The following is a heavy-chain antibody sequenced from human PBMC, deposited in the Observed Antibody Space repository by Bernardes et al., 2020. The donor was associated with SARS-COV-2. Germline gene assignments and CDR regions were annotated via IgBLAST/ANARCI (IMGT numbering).Heavy chain of an antibody. CDR1: GYTLPELS. CDR3: ATGSPVRGVPAAFYYYYGMDV. J-gene: IGHJ6*02. V-gene: IGHV1-24*01. CDR2: FDLEDGET. Sequence: ASVKVSCKVSGYTLPELSMHWVRQAPGKGREWKGGFDLEDGETIYAQKFHGRVTMTEETSTDTAYMDLSSLRSADTAVYYCATGSPVRGVPAAFYYYYGMDVWRQGTTVTVSS. D-gene: IGHD2-2*01.